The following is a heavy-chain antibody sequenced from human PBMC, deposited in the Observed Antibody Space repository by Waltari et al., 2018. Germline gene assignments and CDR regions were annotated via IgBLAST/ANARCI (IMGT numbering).Heavy chain of an antibody. CDR2: IYITGST. CDR3: ARDRIVAGTAWFDP. Sequence: QVQLQESGPGLVKPSETLSLTCTVSGGSISSYYWTWIRQPAGKGLEWIGRIYITGSTHYNSSLKSRVTMSIDTSKNQISLRLSSVTAADTAVYYCARDRIVAGTAWFDPWGQGTLVTVSS. CDR1: GGSISSYY. J-gene: IGHJ5*02. V-gene: IGHV4-4*07. D-gene: IGHD6-19*01.